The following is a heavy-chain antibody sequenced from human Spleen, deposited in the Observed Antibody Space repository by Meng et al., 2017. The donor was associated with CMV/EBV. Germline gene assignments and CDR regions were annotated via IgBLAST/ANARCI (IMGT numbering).Heavy chain of an antibody. V-gene: IGHV4-4*07. Sequence: QVQRSGPGLGKPSETLSLTCTVSGGSISSYYWSWIRQPAGKGLEWIGRIYTSGSTNYNPSLKSRVTISVDTSKNQFSLKLSSVTAADTAVYYCARIQPDTAMVSYYFDYWGQGTLVTVSS. CDR3: ARIQPDTAMVSYYFDY. CDR2: IYTSGST. CDR1: GGSISSYY. J-gene: IGHJ4*02. D-gene: IGHD5-18*01.